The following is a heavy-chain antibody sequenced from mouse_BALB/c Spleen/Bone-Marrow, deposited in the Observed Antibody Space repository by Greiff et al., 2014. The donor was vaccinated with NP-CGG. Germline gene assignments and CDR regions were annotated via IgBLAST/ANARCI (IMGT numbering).Heavy chain of an antibody. CDR2: IDPANGNT. CDR3: ARYLHGYTATFDY. CDR1: GFNIKDTY. Sequence: EVQLQQSGAELVKPGASVKLSCTASGFNIKDTYMHWVKQRPEQGLEWIGRIDPANGNTKYDPKFQGKATITADTSSNTAYLQLSSLTSEDTAVYYCARYLHGYTATFDYWGQGTTLTVSS. V-gene: IGHV14-3*02. J-gene: IGHJ2*01. D-gene: IGHD1-2*01.